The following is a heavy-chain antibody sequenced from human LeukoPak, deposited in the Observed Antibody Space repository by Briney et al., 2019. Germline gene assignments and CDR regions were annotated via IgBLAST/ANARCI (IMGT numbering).Heavy chain of an antibody. J-gene: IGHJ1*01. V-gene: IGHV4-39*01. Sequence: PSETLSLTCTVSGGSISSSSYYWGWIRQPPGKGLEWIGSIYYSGSTYYNPSLKSRVTISVDTPKNQFSLKLSSVTAADTAVYYCARQIGFITMVRGVTAEYFQHWGQGTLVTVSS. CDR3: ARQIGFITMVRGVTAEYFQH. CDR1: GGSISSSSYY. CDR2: IYYSGST. D-gene: IGHD3-10*01.